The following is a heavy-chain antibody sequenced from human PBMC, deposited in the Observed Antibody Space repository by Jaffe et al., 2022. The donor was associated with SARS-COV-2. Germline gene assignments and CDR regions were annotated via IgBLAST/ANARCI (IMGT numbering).Heavy chain of an antibody. Sequence: QVQLVQSGAEVKKPGSSVKVSCKASGGTFSSYAISWVRQAPGQGLEWMGGIIPIFGTANYAQKFQGRVTITADESTSTAYMELSSLRSEDTAVYYCARGTMRGRYSSGWYRYFDYWGQGTLVTVSS. CDR3: ARGTMRGRYSSGWYRYFDY. J-gene: IGHJ4*02. CDR2: IIPIFGTA. D-gene: IGHD6-19*01. CDR1: GGTFSSYA. V-gene: IGHV1-69*01.